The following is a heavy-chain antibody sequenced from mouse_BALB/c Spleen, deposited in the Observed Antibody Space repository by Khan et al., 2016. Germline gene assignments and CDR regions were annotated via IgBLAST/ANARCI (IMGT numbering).Heavy chain of an antibody. V-gene: IGHV12-3*02. Sequence: VQLQESGPGLVKPSQSLFLACSITGFPITSGYYWIWIRQSPGKPLEWMGYITHSGETFYNPSLQSPISITRETSKNQFFLQLNSVTAEETAMYYCAGGSGNYYAMYYWGQGPAVTVSS. CDR1: GFPITSGYY. D-gene: IGHD4-1*01. J-gene: IGHJ4*01. CDR2: ITHSGET. CDR3: AGGSGNYYAMYY.